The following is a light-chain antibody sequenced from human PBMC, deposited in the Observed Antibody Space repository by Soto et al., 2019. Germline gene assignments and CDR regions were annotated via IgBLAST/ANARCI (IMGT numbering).Light chain of an antibody. J-gene: IGKJ5*01. V-gene: IGKV1-5*01. CDR3: QQYTDWPMT. Sequence: DIQMTQSPSTLSASVGDRVTITCRASQDISSWLAWHQQKPGKAPKLLMYAASNLDNGVPSRFSGSGSGTEFTLTISSLQSEDFAVYYCQQYTDWPMTFGQGTRLEIK. CDR1: QDISSW. CDR2: AAS.